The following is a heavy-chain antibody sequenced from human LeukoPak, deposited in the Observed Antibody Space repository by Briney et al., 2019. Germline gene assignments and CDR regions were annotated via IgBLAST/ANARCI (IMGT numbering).Heavy chain of an antibody. D-gene: IGHD3-16*01. CDR1: GYTFTSYG. CDR3: ARDYTPSLATLIDAFDI. CDR2: INTNTGNP. Sequence: GASVKVSCKASGYTFTSYGMNWVRQAPGQGLEWMGWINTNTGNPTYAQGFTGRFVFSLDTSVSTAYLQISSLKAEDTAVYYCARDYTPSLATLIDAFDIWGQGTMVTVSS. V-gene: IGHV7-4-1*02. J-gene: IGHJ3*02.